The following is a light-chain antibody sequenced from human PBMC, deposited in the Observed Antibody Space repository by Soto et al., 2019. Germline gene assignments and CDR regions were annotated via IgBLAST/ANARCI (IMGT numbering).Light chain of an antibody. CDR3: SSYSGTSTPVV. V-gene: IGLV2-14*01. CDR1: SSDIGGYSY. J-gene: IGLJ2*01. Sequence: QSVLTQPASVSGSPGQSITISCTGTSSDIGGYSYVSWYQQHPGKAPKPIIYEVSNRPSGVSNRFSGSKSGNTASLTISGLQAEDEADYSCSSYSGTSTPVVFGGGTKVTVL. CDR2: EVS.